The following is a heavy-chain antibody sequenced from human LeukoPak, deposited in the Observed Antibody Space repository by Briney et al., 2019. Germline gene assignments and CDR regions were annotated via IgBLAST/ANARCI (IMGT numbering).Heavy chain of an antibody. CDR3: AKAIGYYYYYGMDV. V-gene: IGHV3-23*01. J-gene: IGHJ6*02. Sequence: GGSLRLSCAASAFTLSGSAMSWVRQDPGKGLEWVSAISGSGGSTYYPDSVKGRFTISRDNSKNTLYLQMNSLRAEDTAVYYCAKAIGYYYYYGMDVWGQGTTVTVSS. CDR1: AFTLSGSA. CDR2: ISGSGGST.